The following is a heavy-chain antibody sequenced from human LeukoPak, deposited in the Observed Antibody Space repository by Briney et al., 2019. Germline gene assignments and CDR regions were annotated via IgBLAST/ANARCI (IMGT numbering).Heavy chain of an antibody. CDR2: ISSSSSYI. J-gene: IGHJ4*02. D-gene: IGHD2-2*02. Sequence: GRSLRLSCAASGFTFSSYSMNWVRQAPGKGLEWVSSISSSSSYIYYADSVKGRFTISRDNAKNSLYLQMNSLRAEDTAVYYCARSCSSTSCYSDYWGQGTLVTVSS. CDR3: ARSCSSTSCYSDY. CDR1: GFTFSSYS. V-gene: IGHV3-21*01.